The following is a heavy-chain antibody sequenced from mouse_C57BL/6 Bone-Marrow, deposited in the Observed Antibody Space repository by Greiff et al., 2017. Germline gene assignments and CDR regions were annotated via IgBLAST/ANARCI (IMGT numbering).Heavy chain of an antibody. D-gene: IGHD3-2*02. CDR3: ARPSRQLRQRSENYFDY. CDR2: FYPGSGSI. V-gene: IGHV1-62-2*01. Sequence: VQLQQSGAELVKPGASVKLSCKASGYTFTEYTIHWVKQRSGQGLEWIGWFYPGSGSIKYNEKFKDKATLTADKSSSTVYMELSRLTSEDSAVYFCARPSRQLRQRSENYFDYWGQGTTLTVSS. J-gene: IGHJ2*01. CDR1: GYTFTEYT.